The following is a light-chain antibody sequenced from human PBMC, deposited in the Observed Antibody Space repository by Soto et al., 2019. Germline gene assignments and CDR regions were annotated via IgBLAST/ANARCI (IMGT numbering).Light chain of an antibody. Sequence: QSVLTQPASVSGSPGQSITISCTGTSSDVGYYNYVSWYQQHPGKAPKLIIYEVSNRPSGVSNRFSGSKSGNTASLTISGLQAEDEADYYCSSYSTSSTPVLFGGGTKLTVL. CDR3: SSYSTSSTPVL. J-gene: IGLJ2*01. CDR1: SSDVGYYNY. V-gene: IGLV2-14*01. CDR2: EVS.